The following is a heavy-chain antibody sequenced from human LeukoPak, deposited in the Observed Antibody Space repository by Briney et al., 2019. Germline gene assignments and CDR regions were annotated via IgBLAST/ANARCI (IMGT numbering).Heavy chain of an antibody. J-gene: IGHJ6*02. CDR2: IIPIFGTA. Sequence: ASVKVSCKASGGIFSSYAISWVRQAPGQGLEWMGGIIPIFGTANYAQKFQGRVTITADESTSTAYMELSSLRSEDTAVYYCASSWLRGLMGMDVWGQGTTVTVSS. CDR3: ASSWLRGLMGMDV. V-gene: IGHV1-69*13. CDR1: GGIFSSYA. D-gene: IGHD4-17*01.